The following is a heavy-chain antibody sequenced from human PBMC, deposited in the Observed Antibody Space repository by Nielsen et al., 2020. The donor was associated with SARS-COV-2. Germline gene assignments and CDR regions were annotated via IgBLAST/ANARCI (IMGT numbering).Heavy chain of an antibody. CDR3: VKDSGKYAFDL. D-gene: IGHD2-8*01. Sequence: GGSLSLSCAASGLRLEDNDMHWVRQVPGKGLEWVSLMRWDGEAIHYADSVKGRFTISRDDSKNSLYLQMNSLRPEDTALYYCVKDSGKYAFDLWGQGTPVTVSS. J-gene: IGHJ4*02. CDR2: MRWDGEAI. V-gene: IGHV3-43*01. CDR1: GLRLEDND.